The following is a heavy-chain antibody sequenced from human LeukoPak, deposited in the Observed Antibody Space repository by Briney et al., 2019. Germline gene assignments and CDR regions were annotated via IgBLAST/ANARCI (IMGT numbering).Heavy chain of an antibody. CDR3: ARAASSGYVIDY. Sequence: SETLSLTCTVSGGSISSYSWSWIRQPPGKGLEWIGYIYHSGSTYYNPSLKSRVTISVDRSKNQFSLKLSSVTAADTAVYYCARAASSGYVIDYWGQGTLVTVSS. J-gene: IGHJ4*02. CDR1: GGSISSYS. D-gene: IGHD3-22*01. V-gene: IGHV4-30-2*01. CDR2: IYHSGST.